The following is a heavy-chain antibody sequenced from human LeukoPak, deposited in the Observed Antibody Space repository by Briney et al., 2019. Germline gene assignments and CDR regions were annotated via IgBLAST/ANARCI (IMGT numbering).Heavy chain of an antibody. D-gene: IGHD4-23*01. J-gene: IGHJ4*02. CDR3: LRVTYGGNSGYHFDY. Sequence: GGSLRLSCAASGFDLWRYAVSWVRQAPGKGLECVADISDGGDGTHYADSVQGRFTISRDNSKNTVFLQMVSLRAHDTAFYYCLRVTYGGNSGYHFDYWGQGALVTASS. V-gene: IGHV3-23*01. CDR1: GFDLWRYA. CDR2: ISDGGDGT.